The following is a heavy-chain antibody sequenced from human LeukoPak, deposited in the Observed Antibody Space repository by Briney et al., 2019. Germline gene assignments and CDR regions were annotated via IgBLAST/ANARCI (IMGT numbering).Heavy chain of an antibody. V-gene: IGHV1-18*01. D-gene: IGHD5-18*01. Sequence: ASVKVSCKASGYTFTSYGISWVRQAPGQGLEWMGWISAYNGNTNYAQKLQGRVTMTTDTSTSTAYMELRSLRSDDTAVYYCARSYSYGPFQRYYYYGMDVWGQGTTVTVSS. CDR1: GYTFTSYG. CDR3: ARSYSYGPFQRYYYYGMDV. J-gene: IGHJ6*02. CDR2: ISAYNGNT.